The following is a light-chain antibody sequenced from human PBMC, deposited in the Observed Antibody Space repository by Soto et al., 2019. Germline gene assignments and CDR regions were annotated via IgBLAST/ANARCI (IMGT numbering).Light chain of an antibody. CDR3: SSYAGSSNV. V-gene: IGLV2-8*01. CDR2: EVN. CDR1: SSDVGGYNY. Sequence: QCLLPHPPSASCSPGHSVASTCTGTSSDVGGYNYVSWYQQHPGKASKLMIYEVNKRPSGVPDRFSGSKSGNTASLTVSGLQAEDEANYYCSSYAGSSNVFGTGTKVTVL. J-gene: IGLJ1*01.